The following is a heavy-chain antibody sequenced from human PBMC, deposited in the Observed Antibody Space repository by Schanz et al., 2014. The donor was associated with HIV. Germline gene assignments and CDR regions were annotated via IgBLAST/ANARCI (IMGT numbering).Heavy chain of an antibody. CDR3: AKGRWDDLLTAYFTY. CDR2: IWNDGSNK. Sequence: QVQLVESGGGVVQPGRCQRLAFAASGITLRGYGVDWVRQAPGKGMEWGAVIWNDGSNKDYADSVKGRFIISRDNSKNTVHLQMNSLRAEDTAMYYCAKGRWDDLLTAYFTYWGQGTLVTVSS. D-gene: IGHD3-9*01. CDR1: GITLRGYG. J-gene: IGHJ4*02. V-gene: IGHV3-33*06.